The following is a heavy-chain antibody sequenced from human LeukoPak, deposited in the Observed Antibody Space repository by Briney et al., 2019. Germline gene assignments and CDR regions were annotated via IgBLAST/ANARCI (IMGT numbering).Heavy chain of an antibody. CDR2: IYHSGST. Sequence: SGTLSLTCAVSGGSISSSNWWSWVRQPPKKGLEWIGEIYHSGSTNYNPPLKSRVTISLDKSKNQFSLTLSSVTAADTAVYYCARKDYTIGWYDYWGQGTLVTVSS. CDR1: GGSISSSNW. CDR3: ARKDYTIGWYDY. V-gene: IGHV4-4*02. D-gene: IGHD6-19*01. J-gene: IGHJ4*02.